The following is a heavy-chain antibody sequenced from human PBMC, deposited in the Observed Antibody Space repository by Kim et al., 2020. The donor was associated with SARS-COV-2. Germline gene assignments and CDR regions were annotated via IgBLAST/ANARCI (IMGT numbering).Heavy chain of an antibody. CDR1: GFTFRTYG. J-gene: IGHJ6*02. V-gene: IGHV3-30*18. CDR2: ILYDGSSK. Sequence: GGSLRLSCAASGFTFRTYGMHWVRQAPGKGLEWVAIILYDGSSKYYADSVKGRFTISRDNSKSTLYLQLNSLRDEDTAVYYCAKDRDEGPYYYGMDVWGQGTTVTVSS. CDR3: AKDRDEGPYYYGMDV.